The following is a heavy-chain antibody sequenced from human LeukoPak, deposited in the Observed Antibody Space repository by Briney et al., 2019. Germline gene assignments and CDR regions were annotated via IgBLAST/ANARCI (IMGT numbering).Heavy chain of an antibody. V-gene: IGHV3-21*01. D-gene: IGHD5-18*01. Sequence: PGGSLRLSCAASGFTFSSYNMNWVRQAPGEGLEWVSSISSSSSYIYYADSVKGRFTVSRDNANNSLYLQMNSVRAEDTAVYYCARGEDTAVVTGGYNWFDPWGQGTLVTVSS. CDR1: GFTFSSYN. J-gene: IGHJ5*02. CDR2: ISSSSSYI. CDR3: ARGEDTAVVTGGYNWFDP.